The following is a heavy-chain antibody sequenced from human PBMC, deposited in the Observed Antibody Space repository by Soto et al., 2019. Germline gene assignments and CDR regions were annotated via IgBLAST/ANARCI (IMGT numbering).Heavy chain of an antibody. CDR1: GFTFDSHG. D-gene: IGHD4-17*01. CDR3: AKDLLPNTVTTCGS. CDR2: ISSDGNNK. Sequence: QVQLVESGGGAVQPGRSLRLSCAASGFTFDSHGMHWVRQAPGKGLEWVAVISSDGNNKYYADSVKGRFTISRDNFNNILYLQMSSLRAEDTAVYYCAKDLLPNTVTTCGSWGQGPVVTVSS. J-gene: IGHJ5*02. V-gene: IGHV3-30*18.